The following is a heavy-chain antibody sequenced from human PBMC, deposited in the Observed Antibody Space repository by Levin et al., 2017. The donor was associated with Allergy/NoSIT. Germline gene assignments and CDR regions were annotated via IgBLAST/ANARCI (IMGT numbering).Heavy chain of an antibody. J-gene: IGHJ6*03. V-gene: IGHV3-33*01. CDR1: GFPFRSYG. Sequence: LSLPCAASGFPFRSYGMHWVRQAPGKGLEWVAVIWDDGYKKYYADSVKGRFTISRDNSKNTLYLQMNSLRAEDTAVYYCARVLRFYYYYYMDVWGKGTTVTVSS. D-gene: IGHD5-12*01. CDR3: ARVLRFYYYYYMDV. CDR2: IWDDGYKK.